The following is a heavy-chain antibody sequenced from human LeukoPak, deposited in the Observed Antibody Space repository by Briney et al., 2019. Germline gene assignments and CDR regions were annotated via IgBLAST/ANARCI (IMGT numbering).Heavy chain of an antibody. V-gene: IGHV3-64*01. CDR1: GFTFSSYA. Sequence: GGSLRLSCAASGFTFSSYAMHWVRQAPGKGLEYVSAISSNGGSTYYANSVKGRFTISRDNSKNTLYLQMGSLRAEDMAVYYCARGFGRTITLAFDIWGQGTMVTVSS. J-gene: IGHJ3*02. CDR2: ISSNGGST. D-gene: IGHD3-16*01. CDR3: ARGFGRTITLAFDI.